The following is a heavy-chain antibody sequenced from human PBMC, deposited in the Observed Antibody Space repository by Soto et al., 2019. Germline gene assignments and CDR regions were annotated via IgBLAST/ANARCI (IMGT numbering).Heavy chain of an antibody. Sequence: GGSLRLSCAASGFPFQSYAINWVRQAPGRGLEWVSGITGTGSATYYADSVKGRLTISRDNSKNTVYLQMNSLRAEDTAIYHCAKEPEYSNDHRTDFDYWGQGTLVTVSS. D-gene: IGHD4-4*01. CDR1: GFPFQSYA. J-gene: IGHJ4*02. CDR3: AKEPEYSNDHRTDFDY. V-gene: IGHV3-23*01. CDR2: ITGTGSAT.